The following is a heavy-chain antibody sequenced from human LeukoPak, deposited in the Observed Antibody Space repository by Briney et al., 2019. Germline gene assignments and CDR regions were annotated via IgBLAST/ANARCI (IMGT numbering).Heavy chain of an antibody. D-gene: IGHD6-19*01. CDR2: INPNSGGT. CDR3: ARGEAVAGSSFDY. Sequence: VKVSCKASGYTFTGYYMHWVRQAPGQGLEWMGWINPNSGGTNYAQKFQGRVTMTRDTSISTAYMELSRLRSDDTAVYYCARGEAVAGSSFDYWGQGTLVTVSS. V-gene: IGHV1-2*02. CDR1: GYTFTGYY. J-gene: IGHJ4*02.